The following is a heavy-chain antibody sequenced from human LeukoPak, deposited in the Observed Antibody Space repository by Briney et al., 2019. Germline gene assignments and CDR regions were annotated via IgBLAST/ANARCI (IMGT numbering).Heavy chain of an antibody. J-gene: IGHJ4*02. Sequence: ASVKVSCTASGDTFTGYYIHWVRQAPGQGPEWMGRINPNSGGTNYAQKFQGRVTMTSDTSISTGYMELSRLTSDDTAVYYCAQAAAGPFDYWGQGTLVTVSS. D-gene: IGHD6-13*01. CDR2: INPNSGGT. CDR3: AQAAAGPFDY. CDR1: GDTFTGYY. V-gene: IGHV1-2*06.